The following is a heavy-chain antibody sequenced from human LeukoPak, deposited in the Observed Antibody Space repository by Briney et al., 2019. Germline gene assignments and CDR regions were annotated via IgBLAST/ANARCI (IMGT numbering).Heavy chain of an antibody. CDR3: ARRVHSSSWSSYFDY. D-gene: IGHD6-13*01. V-gene: IGHV4-39*07. CDR1: GGSISSSTYY. Sequence: SETLSLTCTVSGGSISSSTYYWGCIRQPPGKGLEWIGGIYYSGSTYYNPSLKSRVTISVDTSKNQFSLKLTSVTAADTAVYYCARRVHSSSWSSYFDYWGQETLVTVSS. J-gene: IGHJ4*02. CDR2: IYYSGST.